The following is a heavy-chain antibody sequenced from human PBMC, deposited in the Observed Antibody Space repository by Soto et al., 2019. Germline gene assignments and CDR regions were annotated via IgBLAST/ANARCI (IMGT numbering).Heavy chain of an antibody. CDR2: ISVSGHDT. CDR1: GFTFSSYA. J-gene: IGHJ6*02. V-gene: IGHV3-23*01. Sequence: GSLRLSCAASGFTFSSYAFSWVRQAPGKGLERVSTISVSGHDTYYADSVKGRFTISRDNSRDTLYLEMNSLRAEDTALYYCAKFQVEGYHNYYGMDVWGQGTTVTVSS. CDR3: AKFQVEGYHNYYGMDV.